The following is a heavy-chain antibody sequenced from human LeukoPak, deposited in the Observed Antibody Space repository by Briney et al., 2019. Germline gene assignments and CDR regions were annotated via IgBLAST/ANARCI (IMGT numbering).Heavy chain of an antibody. CDR1: GFTFSSYA. D-gene: IGHD3-3*01. CDR3: AKGSLGDFWSGYYFDY. CDR2: ISGSGGST. V-gene: IGHV3-23*01. Sequence: PGGSLRLSCAASGFTFSSYAMSWVRQAPGKWLEWVSAISGSGGSTYYADSVKGRFTISRDNSKNTLYLQMNSLRAEDTAVYYCAKGSLGDFWSGYYFDYWGQGTLVTVSS. J-gene: IGHJ4*02.